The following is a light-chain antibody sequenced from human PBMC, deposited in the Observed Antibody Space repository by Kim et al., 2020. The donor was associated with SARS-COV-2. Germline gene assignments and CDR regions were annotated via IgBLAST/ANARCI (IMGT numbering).Light chain of an antibody. V-gene: IGLV3-10*03. CDR3: YSTDSSGNHRV. J-gene: IGLJ3*02. CDR2: DNS. CDR1: ALPKKY. Sequence: SYELTQPPSVSVSPGQTARITCSGDALPKKYAYWYQQKSGQAPVMVIYDNSKQPSGIPERLSGSSSGTMDTLTISRDQVEDEDEYYCYSTDSSGNHRVF.